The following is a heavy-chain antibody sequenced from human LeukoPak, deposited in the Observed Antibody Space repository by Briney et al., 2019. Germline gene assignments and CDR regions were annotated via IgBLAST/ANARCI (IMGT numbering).Heavy chain of an antibody. CDR2: IYYSGST. CDR3: ARAFLTLRSTYDFWSGYEFDI. Sequence: PSETLSLTCTVSGGSISSGDYYWSWIRQPPGKGLEWIGYIYYSGSTYYNPSLKNRVTISVDTSKNQFSLKLSSVTAADTAVYYCARAFLTLRSTYDFWSGYEFDIWGQGTMVTVSS. CDR1: GGSISSGDYY. D-gene: IGHD3-3*01. J-gene: IGHJ3*02. V-gene: IGHV4-30-4*08.